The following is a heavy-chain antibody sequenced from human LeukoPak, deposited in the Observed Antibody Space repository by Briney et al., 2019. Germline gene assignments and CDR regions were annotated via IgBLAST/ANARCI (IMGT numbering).Heavy chain of an antibody. J-gene: IGHJ6*03. V-gene: IGHV3-21*01. Sequence: GGSLRLSCAASGFKFETYNFNWVRQAPGKGLEWVATIRSYSSYIHYGDSVKGRFTISRDDAKKSLYLQMNSLRAEDTAVYFCARYSEVYYYVDVWGTGTTVTVSS. CDR3: ARYSEVYYYVDV. CDR2: IRSYSSYI. CDR1: GFKFETYN. D-gene: IGHD3-16*01.